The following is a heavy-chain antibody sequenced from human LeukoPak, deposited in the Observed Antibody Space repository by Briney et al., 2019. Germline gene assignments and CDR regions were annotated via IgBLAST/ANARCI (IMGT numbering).Heavy chain of an antibody. CDR1: GGTFSSYA. CDR2: IIPIFGTA. V-gene: IGHV1-69*05. J-gene: IGHJ4*02. D-gene: IGHD3-22*01. Sequence: ASVKVSCKASGGTFSSYAISWVRQAPGQGLEWMGRIIPIFGTANYAQKFQGRVTITTDESTSTAYMELSSLRSEDTAVYYCAKGDRSYYDSSGYSYWGQGTLVTVSS. CDR3: AKGDRSYYDSSGYSY.